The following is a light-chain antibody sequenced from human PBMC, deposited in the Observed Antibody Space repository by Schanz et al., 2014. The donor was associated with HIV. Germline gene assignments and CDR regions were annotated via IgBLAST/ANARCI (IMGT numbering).Light chain of an antibody. Sequence: EIVLTQSPATLSLSPGERAVLSCRASQSVDSYLAWYRQKPGQAPRLLIYGTSSRATGIPARFSGSGSGTDFTLTISRLEPEDFAVYYCQHYGSSRWTF. V-gene: IGKV3-20*01. CDR2: GTS. CDR3: QHYGSSRWT. CDR1: QSVDSY. J-gene: IGKJ1*01.